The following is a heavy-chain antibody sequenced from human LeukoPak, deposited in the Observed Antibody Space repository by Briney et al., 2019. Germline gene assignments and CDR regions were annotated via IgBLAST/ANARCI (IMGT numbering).Heavy chain of an antibody. D-gene: IGHD5-12*01. CDR1: GGSISSGDYY. CDR3: SRMTDIVATITFDC. CDR2: IYYYGGT. V-gene: IGHV4-30-4*01. J-gene: IGHJ4*02. Sequence: SQTLSLTCTVSGGSISSGDYYWSWIRQPPGKGLEWIGYIYYYGGTYYNPSLKSRVTISVDTSKNQFSLRLSSVTAADTAVYYCSRMTDIVATITFDCWGQGTLVTVSS.